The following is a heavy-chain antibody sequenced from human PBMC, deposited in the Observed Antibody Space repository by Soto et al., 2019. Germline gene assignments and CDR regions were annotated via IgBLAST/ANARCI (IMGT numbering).Heavy chain of an antibody. J-gene: IGHJ6*02. Sequence: ASVEVSCKASGYTFISNAIHWVRQAPGQSLEWMGWINVGNGHTKYSQKFQGRVTITRDRSTTTAYMELSSLRSEDTAVFYCVRDIGXSIGNCYFRFYYYGMDVWGQGTTVTVSS. D-gene: IGHD2-21*02. V-gene: IGHV1-3*01. CDR3: VRDIGXSIGNCYFRFYYYGMDV. CDR2: INVGNGHT. CDR1: GYTFISNA.